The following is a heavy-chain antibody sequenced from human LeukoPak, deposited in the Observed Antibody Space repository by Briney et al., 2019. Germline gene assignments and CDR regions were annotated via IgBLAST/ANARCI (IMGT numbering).Heavy chain of an antibody. Sequence: GGSLRLSCAASGFTFSSAAMTWVRQAPGKGLEWVSTITGRDDRTYYADSVKGRFTISRDYSKNTLHLKMNSLRVEDTAIFYCAKGPQLNSGYHPDYWGQGILVTVSS. D-gene: IGHD3-22*01. CDR2: ITGRDDRT. V-gene: IGHV3-23*01. CDR1: GFTFSSAA. J-gene: IGHJ4*02. CDR3: AKGPQLNSGYHPDY.